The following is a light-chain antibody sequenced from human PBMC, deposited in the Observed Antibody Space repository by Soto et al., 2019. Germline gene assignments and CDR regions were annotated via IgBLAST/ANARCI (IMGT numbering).Light chain of an antibody. CDR3: QQRSNWLT. J-gene: IGKJ4*01. CDR1: QSVSSY. V-gene: IGKV3-11*01. CDR2: DAS. Sequence: EIVLTQSPATLSLSPGERATLSCRASQSVSSYLAWYQQQPGQAPRLLIYDASNRATRIPARFSGSGSGTDFHLTISSLEPEDFAVYCCQQRSNWLTFGGGTKVEIK.